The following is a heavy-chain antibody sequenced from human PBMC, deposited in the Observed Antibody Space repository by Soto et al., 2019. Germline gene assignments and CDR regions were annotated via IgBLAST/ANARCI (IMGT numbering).Heavy chain of an antibody. V-gene: IGHV3-23*01. Sequence: GGSLRLSCAASGFTFSSYAMSWVRQAPGKGLEWVSAISGSGGSTYHADSVKGRFTISRDNSKNTLYLQMNSLRAEDTAVYYCAKAPAHYHYYGMDVWGQGTTVTVSS. CDR3: AKAPAHYHYYGMDV. CDR1: GFTFSSYA. CDR2: ISGSGGST. J-gene: IGHJ6*02.